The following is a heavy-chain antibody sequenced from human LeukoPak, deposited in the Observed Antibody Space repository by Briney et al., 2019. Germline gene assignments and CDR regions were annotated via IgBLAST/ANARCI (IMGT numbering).Heavy chain of an antibody. Sequence: GASVKVSCKASDYTFTDYGISWVRQAPGQGLEWMGWISAYNGNTNYAQNVQGRVIMTTDTPTSTAYMELTSLRSDDTAVYYCARDCRSTNCYKVFDYWGQGTLVTVSS. CDR1: DYTFTDYG. CDR3: ARDCRSTNCYKVFDY. J-gene: IGHJ4*02. CDR2: ISAYNGNT. D-gene: IGHD2-2*02. V-gene: IGHV1-18*01.